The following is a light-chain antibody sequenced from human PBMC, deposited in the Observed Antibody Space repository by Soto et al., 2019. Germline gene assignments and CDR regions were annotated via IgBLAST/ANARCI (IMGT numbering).Light chain of an antibody. CDR1: QSVLYSSNNKNH. V-gene: IGKV4-1*01. CDR2: WAS. CDR3: QQYYSTPLT. Sequence: DIVMTQSPDSLAVSLGERATINCKSSQSVLYSSNNKNHFAWYQQKPGQPPKLLIYWASTRESGVPDRFSGSGSGTDFTLTISSLQAEDVAVYYCQQYYSTPLTFGGGTKVEIK. J-gene: IGKJ4*01.